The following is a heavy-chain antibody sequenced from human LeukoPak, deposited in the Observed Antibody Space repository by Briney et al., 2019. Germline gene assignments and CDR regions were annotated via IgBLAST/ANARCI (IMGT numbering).Heavy chain of an antibody. V-gene: IGHV1-69*13. Sequence: ASVKVSCKASGGTFSSYAISWVRQAPGQGLEWMGGIIPIFSTANYAQKFQGRVTITADESTSTAYMELSSLRSEDTAVYYCARDEGGTIGPWGQGTLVTVSS. D-gene: IGHD1-1*01. CDR1: GGTFSSYA. J-gene: IGHJ5*02. CDR3: ARDEGGTIGP. CDR2: IIPIFSTA.